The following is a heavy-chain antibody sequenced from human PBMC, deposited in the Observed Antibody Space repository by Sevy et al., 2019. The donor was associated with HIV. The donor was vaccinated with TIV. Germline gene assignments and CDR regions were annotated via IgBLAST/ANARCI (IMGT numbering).Heavy chain of an antibody. Sequence: GGSLRLSCAASGFTFSNAWMSWVRQAPGKVLEWVGRIKSKTDGGTIDYAAPVKGRFTISRDDSKNTLYLQMNSLKTEDTAVCYCTTVSGYHDRLFSLPRYYYYYYMDVWGKGTTVTVSS. D-gene: IGHD5-12*01. CDR3: TTVSGYHDRLFSLPRYYYYYYMDV. J-gene: IGHJ6*03. CDR2: IKSKTDGGTI. CDR1: GFTFSNAW. V-gene: IGHV3-15*01.